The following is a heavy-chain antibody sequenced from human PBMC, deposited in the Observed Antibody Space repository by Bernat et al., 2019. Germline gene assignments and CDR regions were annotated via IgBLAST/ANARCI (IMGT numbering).Heavy chain of an antibody. J-gene: IGHJ6*02. CDR3: ARVFLSETYYYHGMDV. CDR2: IYYSGST. D-gene: IGHD3-10*01. Sequence: QLQLQESGPGLVKPSETLSLTCTVSGGSISSSSYYWGWIRQPPGKGLEWIGSIYYSGSTYYNPSLKSRVTISVDTSKNQFSLKLSSVTAADTAVYYCARVFLSETYYYHGMDVWGQGTTVTVSS. V-gene: IGHV4-39*01. CDR1: GGSISSSSYY.